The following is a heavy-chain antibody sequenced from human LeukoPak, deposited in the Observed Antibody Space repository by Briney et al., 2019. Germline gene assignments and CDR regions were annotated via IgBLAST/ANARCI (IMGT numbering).Heavy chain of an antibody. CDR1: GGSISSYY. V-gene: IGHV4-4*09. CDR3: AALPRGYSSLGAFDI. Sequence: PSETLSLTCTVSGGSISSYYWSWIRQPPGKGLEWIGYIYTSGSTNYNPSLKSRVTISVDTSKNQFSLKLSSVTAADTAVYYCAALPRGYSSLGAFDIWGQGTMVTVSS. D-gene: IGHD5-18*01. J-gene: IGHJ3*02. CDR2: IYTSGST.